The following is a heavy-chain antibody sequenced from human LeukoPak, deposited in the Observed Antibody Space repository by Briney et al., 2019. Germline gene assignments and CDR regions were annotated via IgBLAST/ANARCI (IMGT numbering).Heavy chain of an antibody. V-gene: IGHV4-4*07. CDR1: GGSISYYY. CDR2: IYTSGST. J-gene: IGHJ4*02. Sequence: PSETLSLTCTVSGGSISYYYWSWIRQPAGKGLEWIRRIYTSGSTNYNPSLKSRVTMSVDTSKNQFSLKLSSVTAADTAVYYCARDLEIWSGYYFDYWGQGTLVTVSS. D-gene: IGHD3-3*01. CDR3: ARDLEIWSGYYFDY.